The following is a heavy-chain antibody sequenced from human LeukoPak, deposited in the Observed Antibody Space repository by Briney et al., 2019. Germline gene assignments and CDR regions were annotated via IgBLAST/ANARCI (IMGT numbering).Heavy chain of an antibody. V-gene: IGHV3-66*01. CDR1: GFTVSSNY. J-gene: IGHJ4*02. CDR2: IYSGGST. CDR3: ARAGDYYDSSGYDY. D-gene: IGHD3-22*01. Sequence: PGGSLRLSCAASGFTVSSNYMSWVRQAPGKGLEWVSVIYSGGSTYYADSVKGRFTISRDNSKNTLYLQMNSLRAEDTAVYYCARAGDYYDSSGYDYWGQGTLVTVSS.